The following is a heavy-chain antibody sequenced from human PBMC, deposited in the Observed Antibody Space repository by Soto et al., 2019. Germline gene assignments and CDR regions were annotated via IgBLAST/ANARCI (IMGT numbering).Heavy chain of an antibody. V-gene: IGHV1-8*01. CDR3: ARERTGTTSMDV. D-gene: IGHD1-1*01. Sequence: QVQLVQSGAEVKKPGASVKVSCKASVYTFTSYDINWVRQATGQGLEWMGWMNPNSGNTGYAQKFRGRVTMTRNTSISTAYMELSSLRSEDTAVYYCARERTGTTSMDVWGQGTTVTVSS. J-gene: IGHJ6*02. CDR2: MNPNSGNT. CDR1: VYTFTSYD.